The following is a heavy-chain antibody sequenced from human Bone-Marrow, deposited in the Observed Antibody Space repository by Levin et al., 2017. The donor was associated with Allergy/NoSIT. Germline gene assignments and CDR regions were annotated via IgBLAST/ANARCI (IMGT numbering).Heavy chain of an antibody. Sequence: PGGSLRLSCAASGFTFGHYGLSWVRQAPGKGLEWVSTITGNGGDTYYADSVKGRFSTSRDNSKNTLYLHMHSLTVDDTAIYYCTRASEGGPGGWGRGTLVTVSS. J-gene: IGHJ4*02. D-gene: IGHD2-15*01. CDR1: GFTFGHYG. V-gene: IGHV3-23*01. CDR3: TRASEGGPGG. CDR2: ITGNGGDT.